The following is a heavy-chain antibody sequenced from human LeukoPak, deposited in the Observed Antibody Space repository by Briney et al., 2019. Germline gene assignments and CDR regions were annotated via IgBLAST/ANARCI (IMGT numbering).Heavy chain of an antibody. J-gene: IGHJ6*03. CDR1: GYSFTSYW. Sequence: GESLKISCKGSGYSFTSYWIGWVRQMPGKGLEWMGIIYPGDSDTRYSPSFQGQVTISADKSISTAYLQWSSLKASDTAMYYCARYDIVVVPAAKREIPIYYYYMDVWGKGTTVTVSS. CDR3: ARYDIVVVPAAKREIPIYYYYMDV. CDR2: IYPGDSDT. V-gene: IGHV5-51*01. D-gene: IGHD2-2*01.